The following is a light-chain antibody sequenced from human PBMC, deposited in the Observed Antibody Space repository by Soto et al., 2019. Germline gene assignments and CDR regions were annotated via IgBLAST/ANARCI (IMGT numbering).Light chain of an antibody. J-gene: IGLJ3*02. Sequence: QSVLTQPPSASGSLGQSVIISCTGTSSDVGGYNYVSWFQQHPGKAPRLLAYEVTKRPSGVPDRFFGSKSGNTASLTVSGLQAEDEADYYCSSYAGGNNLVFGGGTKLTVL. V-gene: IGLV2-8*01. CDR3: SSYAGGNNLV. CDR2: EVT. CDR1: SSDVGGYNY.